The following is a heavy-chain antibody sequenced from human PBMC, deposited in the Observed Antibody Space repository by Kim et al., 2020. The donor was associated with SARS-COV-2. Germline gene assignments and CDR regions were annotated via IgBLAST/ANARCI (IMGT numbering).Heavy chain of an antibody. CDR3: ARYARLWFGELSSFDI. D-gene: IGHD3-10*01. J-gene: IGHJ3*02. V-gene: IGHV3-11*06. Sequence: SVKGRFTISRNNAKNSLDLQMNSLRAEDTAVYYCARYARLWFGELSSFDIWGQGTMVTVSS.